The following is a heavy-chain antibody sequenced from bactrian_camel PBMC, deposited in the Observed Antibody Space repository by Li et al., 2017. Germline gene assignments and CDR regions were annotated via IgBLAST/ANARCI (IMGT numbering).Heavy chain of an antibody. V-gene: IGHV3S54*01. CDR1: GGTTSGLTIREVC. D-gene: IGHD2*01. CDR3: AAGWLKYYSREGAVFEDMGAFNF. J-gene: IGHJ4*01. Sequence: HVQLVESGGGLVQPGGSLRLSCTASGGTTSGLTIREVCMGWFRQGPGKEREGVAVIHTGTYDTGRTSYASSVKGRFTISQDGAKNAVILEMSSLTPEDTAQYYCAAGWLKYYSREGAVFEDMGAFNFWGQGTQVTVS. CDR2: IHTGTYDTGRT.